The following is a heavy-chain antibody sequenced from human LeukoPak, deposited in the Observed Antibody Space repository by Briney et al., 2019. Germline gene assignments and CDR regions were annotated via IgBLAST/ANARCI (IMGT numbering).Heavy chain of an antibody. V-gene: IGHV3-66*04. CDR3: ARPISGWVFDY. J-gene: IGHJ4*02. CDR2: IYSGGST. Sequence: GGSLRLSCTASGFTVSSSYMSWVRQAPGKGLEWVSVIYSGGSTYYADSVKSRVTVSRDNSKNTLYLQMNSLRAEDTAVYYCARPISGWVFDYWGQGVLVTVSS. CDR1: GFTVSSSY. D-gene: IGHD6-19*01.